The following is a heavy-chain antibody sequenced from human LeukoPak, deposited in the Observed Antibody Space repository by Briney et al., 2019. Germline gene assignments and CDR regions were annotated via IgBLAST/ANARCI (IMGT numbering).Heavy chain of an antibody. Sequence: GGSLRLSCAASGFTVSTNYISWVRQAPGKGLEWVSVIYSAGSTYYADSVKGRFTISRDDSKNTVYLQMNSLRPDDTAVYYCAREGGSGSYGYDYWGQGTLVTVSS. CDR1: GFTVSTNY. J-gene: IGHJ4*02. CDR2: IYSAGST. CDR3: AREGGSGSYGYDY. V-gene: IGHV3-66*02. D-gene: IGHD3-10*01.